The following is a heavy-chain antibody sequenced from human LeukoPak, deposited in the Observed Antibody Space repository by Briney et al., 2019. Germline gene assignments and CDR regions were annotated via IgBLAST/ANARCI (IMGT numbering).Heavy chain of an antibody. D-gene: IGHD6-19*01. J-gene: IGHJ5*02. CDR2: ISSSASYI. V-gene: IGHV3-21*01. Sequence: GGSLRLSCAASGFPFSSYTFNLVRQAPGKGLEWVSSISSSASYIYYSDSVKGRFTISRDNANNSLYLQMSSLRAEDTAVYFCARDVFAPPVSTYGSDFSRATGASWGQGTLVTVSS. CDR3: ARDVFAPPVSTYGSDFSRATGAS. CDR1: GFPFSSYT.